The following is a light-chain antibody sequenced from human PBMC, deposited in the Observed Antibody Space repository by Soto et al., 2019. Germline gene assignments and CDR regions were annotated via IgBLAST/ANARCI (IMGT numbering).Light chain of an antibody. V-gene: IGLV1-40*01. Sequence: QSVLTQSPSVSGAPGQRVTLSCTGSSSNIGAGFDVHWYQHLPGTAPKVLIYGNSNRPSGVPYRFSGSKSGTSASLAITGLQAEDEADYYCQSYDSSLSGYVVFGGGTKVTVL. CDR2: GNS. CDR3: QSYDSSLSGYVV. J-gene: IGLJ2*01. CDR1: SSNIGAGFD.